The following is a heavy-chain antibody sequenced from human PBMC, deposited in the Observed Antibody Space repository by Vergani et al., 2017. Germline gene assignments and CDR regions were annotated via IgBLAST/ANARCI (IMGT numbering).Heavy chain of an antibody. CDR2: INPNSGGT. Sequence: QVQLVQSGAEVKKPGSSVKVSCKASGYTFTGYYMHWVRQAPGQGLEWMGWINPNSGGTNYAQKFQGRVTMTRETSISTAYMELNSLRAEDTAVYYCAKLFKVAARRDAFDIWGQGTMVTVSS. CDR1: GYTFTGYY. CDR3: AKLFKVAARRDAFDI. D-gene: IGHD6-6*01. V-gene: IGHV1-2*02. J-gene: IGHJ3*02.